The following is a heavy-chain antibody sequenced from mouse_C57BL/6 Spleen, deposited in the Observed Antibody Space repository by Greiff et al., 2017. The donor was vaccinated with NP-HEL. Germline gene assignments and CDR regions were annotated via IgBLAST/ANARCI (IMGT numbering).Heavy chain of an antibody. CDR3: AKHYYFDY. Sequence: EVKLVESGPELVKPGASVKISCKASGYSFTDYNMNWVKQSNGKRLEWIGVINPNYGTTSYNQQFKGKATLTVDPSSSTASMQLNSLTSDDSAVYYCAKHYYFDYWGQGTTLTVSS. V-gene: IGHV1-39*01. CDR1: GYSFTDYN. J-gene: IGHJ2*01. CDR2: INPNYGTT.